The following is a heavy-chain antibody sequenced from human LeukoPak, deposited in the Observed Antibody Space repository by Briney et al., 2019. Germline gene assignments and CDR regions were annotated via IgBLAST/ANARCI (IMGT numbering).Heavy chain of an antibody. Sequence: GASVKVSCKAYGYTFSSHGISWVRQAPGQGLEWMGWISPYNGNINSAQKLQGRLTMTTDTSTNTAYMELRGLRSDDTDVYYCARDWVRYCSTASCLLQFDSWGQGTLVTVSS. CDR3: ARDWVRYCSTASCLLQFDS. D-gene: IGHD3-16*02. V-gene: IGHV1-18*01. CDR2: ISPYNGNI. J-gene: IGHJ4*02. CDR1: GYTFSSHG.